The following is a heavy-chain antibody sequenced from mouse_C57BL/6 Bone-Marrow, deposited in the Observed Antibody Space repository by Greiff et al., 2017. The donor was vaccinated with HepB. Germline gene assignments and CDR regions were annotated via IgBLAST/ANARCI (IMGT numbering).Heavy chain of an antibody. Sequence: VQLQQSGSELRSPGSSVNLSCKDFDSEVFPIAYMSWVRQKPGHGFEWIGGILPSIGRTIYGEKFEDKATLDADTLSNTAYLELNSLTSEDSAIYYCARGGTTVVPYWYFDVWGTGTTVTVSS. CDR1: DSEVFPIAY. D-gene: IGHD1-1*01. J-gene: IGHJ1*03. CDR2: ILPSIGRT. V-gene: IGHV15-2*01. CDR3: ARGGTTVVPYWYFDV.